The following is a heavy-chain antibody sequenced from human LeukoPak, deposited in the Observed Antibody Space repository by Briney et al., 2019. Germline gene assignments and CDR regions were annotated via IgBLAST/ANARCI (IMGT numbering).Heavy chain of an antibody. V-gene: IGHV1-2*02. J-gene: IGHJ6*02. D-gene: IGHD2/OR15-2a*01. CDR1: GYTFTGYY. Sequence: GASVKVSCKASGYTFTGYYMHWVRQAPGQGLEWVGWINPNSGGTNYAQKFQGRVTMTRDTSISTAYMELSRLRSDDTAVYYCARVVIPKFIADYYGMDVWGQGTTVTVSS. CDR2: INPNSGGT. CDR3: ARVVIPKFIADYYGMDV.